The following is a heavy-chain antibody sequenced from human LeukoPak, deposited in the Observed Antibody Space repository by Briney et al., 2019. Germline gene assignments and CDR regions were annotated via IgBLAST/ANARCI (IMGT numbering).Heavy chain of an antibody. V-gene: IGHV3-30*03. Sequence: GRSLRLSCAASGFTFSSYGMHWVRQAPGKGLEWVAVISYDGSNKYYADSVKGRFTISRDNSKNTLYLQMNSLRAEDTAVYYCARDGIPYYYDSSGYLDYWGQGTLVTVSS. CDR1: GFTFSSYG. CDR2: ISYDGSNK. J-gene: IGHJ4*02. CDR3: ARDGIPYYYDSSGYLDY. D-gene: IGHD3-22*01.